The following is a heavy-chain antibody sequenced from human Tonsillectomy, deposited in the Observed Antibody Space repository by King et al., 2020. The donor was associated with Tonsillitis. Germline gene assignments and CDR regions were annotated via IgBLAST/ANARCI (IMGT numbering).Heavy chain of an antibody. CDR2: ISHNGRDK. D-gene: IGHD2/OR15-2a*01. CDR1: GFTLSSYG. Sequence: VQLVESGGGVVQPGRSLRLSCSVSGFTLSSYGIHWVRQAPGKGPEWVTVISHNGRDKDYRDSVQGRFTIYRDNSRSTVYLQMNFLRVEDTAIYFCARSHREYYGMDVWGQGTSVTVSS. V-gene: IGHV3-33*05. CDR3: ARSHREYYGMDV. J-gene: IGHJ6*02.